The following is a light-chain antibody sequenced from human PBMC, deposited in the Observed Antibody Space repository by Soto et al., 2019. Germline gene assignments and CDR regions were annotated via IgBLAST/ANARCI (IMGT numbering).Light chain of an antibody. CDR2: GAY. CDR3: QQYGSSPT. Sequence: EIVMSQSPATLSVSPGERATFSCRASQSVSSDLAWYQQKPGQAPRLLIYGAYTRATGIPARFSGSGSGTEFTLTISSLQSEDFAVYYCQQYGSSPTFGQGTKVEIK. J-gene: IGKJ1*01. V-gene: IGKV3-15*01. CDR1: QSVSSD.